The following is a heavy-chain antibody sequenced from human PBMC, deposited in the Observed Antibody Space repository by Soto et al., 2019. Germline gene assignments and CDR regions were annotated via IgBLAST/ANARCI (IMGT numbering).Heavy chain of an antibody. CDR1: GFTFSNAW. CDR3: TSSGYSYAYFRN. V-gene: IGHV3-15*01. D-gene: IGHD5-18*01. Sequence: EVQVVESGGGLVKPGGSLRLSCAASGFTFSNAWMSWVRLAPGKGLEWVGRIKSKTDGGTTDYVAPVKGRFTISRDDSTDTLYLQMNSLKTEDTAVYYCTSSGYSYAYFRNWGQGTLVTVSS. CDR2: IKSKTDGGTT. J-gene: IGHJ4*02.